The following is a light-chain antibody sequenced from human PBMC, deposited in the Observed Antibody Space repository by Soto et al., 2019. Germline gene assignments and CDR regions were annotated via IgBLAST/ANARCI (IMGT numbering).Light chain of an antibody. CDR3: QQYNDWPPIFT. V-gene: IGKV3-15*01. CDR2: GAS. Sequence: EIVMTQSPATLSVSPGETATLSCRASQSVSTNLAWYQQKVGQTPRLLVYGASTRATGVPPRFSGSGSGTEFTLTISSLQSEDVAVYFCQQYNDWPPIFTFGPGTKVDFK. CDR1: QSVSTN. J-gene: IGKJ3*01.